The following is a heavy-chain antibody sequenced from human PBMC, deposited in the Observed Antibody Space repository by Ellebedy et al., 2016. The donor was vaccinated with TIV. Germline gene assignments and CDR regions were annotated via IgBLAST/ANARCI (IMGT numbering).Heavy chain of an antibody. CDR3: ARWFGELLYVRWFDP. CDR2: IYYGGNA. Sequence: SETLSLTCTVSGGSLSSSPYYWGWIRQPPGKGLEWIGTIYYGGNAYYNPSLKSRVNMSVDTSKNQFSLKLNSVTAADTAVYYCARWFGELLYVRWFDPWGQGTLVTVSS. CDR1: GGSLSSSPYY. V-gene: IGHV4-39*01. J-gene: IGHJ5*02. D-gene: IGHD3-10*01.